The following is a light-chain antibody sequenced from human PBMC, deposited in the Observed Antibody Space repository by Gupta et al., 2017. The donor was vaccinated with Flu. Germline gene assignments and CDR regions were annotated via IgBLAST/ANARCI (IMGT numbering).Light chain of an antibody. CDR2: EVS. CDR3: SSYKSSSIHLV. CDR1: SSDVGGYNY. Sequence: QSALTQPASVSGSPGQSITISCTGTSSDVGGYNYVPWYQQHPGKAPKLMIYEVSNRPSGVSNRFSGSKSGNTASLTISGLQAEDEAEYYCSSYKSSSIHLVFGGGTKLTVL. V-gene: IGLV2-14*01. J-gene: IGLJ2*01.